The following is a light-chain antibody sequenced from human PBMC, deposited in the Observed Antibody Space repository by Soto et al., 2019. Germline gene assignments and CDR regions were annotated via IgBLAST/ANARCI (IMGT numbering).Light chain of an antibody. CDR3: CSYAASSALWV. Sequence: QSVLTQPASVSGSPGQSITISCTGTNSDVGTYELVSWYQQHPGRAPKLVIYEGSKRPSGVSNRFSGSKSGDTASLTISGLQAEDEANYYCCSYAASSALWVFGGGTKVTVL. J-gene: IGLJ3*02. CDR1: NSDVGTYEL. V-gene: IGLV2-23*01. CDR2: EGS.